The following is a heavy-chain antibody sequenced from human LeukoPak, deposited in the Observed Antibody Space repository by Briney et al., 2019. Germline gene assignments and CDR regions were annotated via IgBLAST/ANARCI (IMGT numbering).Heavy chain of an antibody. CDR2: IYENDEK. J-gene: IGHJ3*02. CDR3: AHRHRGVASDI. CDR1: GFSFSTGGVG. D-gene: IGHD2-15*01. V-gene: IGHV2-5*01. Sequence: SGPTLVNPTQTLTLTCTFSGFSFSTGGVGVGWIRQPPGGALEWLGVIYENDEKLYSSSLQSSLSISKDTSKNQVVLTMANMDPVDTATYYCAHRHRGVASDIWGQGTMVTVSS.